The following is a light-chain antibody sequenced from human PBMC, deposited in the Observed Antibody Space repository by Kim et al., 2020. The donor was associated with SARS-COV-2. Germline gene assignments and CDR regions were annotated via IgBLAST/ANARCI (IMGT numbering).Light chain of an antibody. CDR3: MQGTHWPRYT. CDR2: KVS. J-gene: IGKJ2*01. V-gene: IGKV2-30*01. CDR1: QSLVNSDGNTY. Sequence: PDSISCRASQSLVNSDGNTYLTWYQQRPGQSPRRLIYKVSDRDSGVPDRFSGSGSGTDFTLKISGVEADDVGVYYCMQGTHWPRYTFGQGTKLEI.